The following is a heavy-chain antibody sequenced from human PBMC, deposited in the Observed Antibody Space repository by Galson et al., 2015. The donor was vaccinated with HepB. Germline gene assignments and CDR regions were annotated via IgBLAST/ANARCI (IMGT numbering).Heavy chain of an antibody. Sequence: SLRLSCAVSGFIFSNYDMNWVRQAPGKGLEWVSSISSSGNDIYYADSVKGRFTISRGNAKNSLYLTMNSLRVEDTAVYYCARVSLGAVLAARDYYFDYWGQGTLVTV. CDR3: ARVSLGAVLAARDYYFDY. CDR2: ISSSGNDI. V-gene: IGHV3-21*01. D-gene: IGHD3-3*01. CDR1: GFIFSNYD. J-gene: IGHJ4*02.